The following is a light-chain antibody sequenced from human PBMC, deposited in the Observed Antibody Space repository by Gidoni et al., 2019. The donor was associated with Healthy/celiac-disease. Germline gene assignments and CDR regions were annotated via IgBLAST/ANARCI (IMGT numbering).Light chain of an antibody. CDR3: QQRSNWPWT. V-gene: IGKV3-11*01. CDR1: QSVSSY. Sequence: EIVLTQSPATLSLSPGARATLSRRASQSVSSYLAWYQQKPGQAPRLLIYDASNRATGIPARFSGSGSGTDFTLTISSLEPEDFAVYYCQQRSNWPWTFGQGTKLEIK. CDR2: DAS. J-gene: IGKJ2*01.